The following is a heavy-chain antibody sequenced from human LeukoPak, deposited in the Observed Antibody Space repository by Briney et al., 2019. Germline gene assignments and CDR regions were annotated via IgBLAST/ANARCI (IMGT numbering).Heavy chain of an antibody. D-gene: IGHD3-22*01. CDR2: ISGSGGST. CDR3: AKLVLRYDSFPNYFDY. CDR1: GFTFSSYA. V-gene: IGHV3-23*01. J-gene: IGHJ4*02. Sequence: PGGSLRLSCAASGFTFSSYAMSWVRQAPGKGLEWVSAISGSGGSTYYADSVKGRFTISRDNSKNTLYLHMNSLRAEDTAVYYCAKLVLRYDSFPNYFDYWGQGTLVTVSS.